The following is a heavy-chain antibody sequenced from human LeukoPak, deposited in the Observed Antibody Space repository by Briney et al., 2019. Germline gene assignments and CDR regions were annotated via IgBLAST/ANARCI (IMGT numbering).Heavy chain of an antibody. V-gene: IGHV3-21*01. CDR1: GFTFRSYN. CDR2: ISSSSSYI. CDR3: ARESGSSSWDP. Sequence: GGSLRLSCAASGFTFRSYNMNWVRQAPGKGLEWVSSISSSSSYIYYADSVEGRFTISRDNAKNSLYLQMSSLRAEDTAVYYCARESGSSSWDPWGQGTLVTVSS. J-gene: IGHJ5*02. D-gene: IGHD6-13*01.